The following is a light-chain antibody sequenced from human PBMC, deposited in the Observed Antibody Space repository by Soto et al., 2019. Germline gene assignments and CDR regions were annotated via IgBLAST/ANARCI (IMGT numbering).Light chain of an antibody. CDR3: GAWDNSLSAGV. V-gene: IGLV1-51*02. J-gene: IGLJ2*01. CDR1: SSNIGNRH. CDR2: EDN. Sequence: QSVLTQPPSVSAAPGQKVTISCSGSSSNIGNRHVSWYQQFPGTAPKLLIYEDNKRPSGIPDRFSGSKSGTSATLGITGLQTGDEADYYCGAWDNSLSAGVFGGGTQLTVL.